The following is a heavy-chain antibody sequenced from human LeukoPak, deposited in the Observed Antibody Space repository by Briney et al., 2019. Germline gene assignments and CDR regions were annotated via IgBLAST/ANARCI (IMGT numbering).Heavy chain of an antibody. CDR1: GGSISSYY. CDR3: ARVHGDYYFDC. CDR2: IYYSGST. V-gene: IGHV4-59*01. Sequence: SETLSLTCTVSGGSISSYYWSWIRQPPGKGLEWIGYIYYSGSTNYNPSPKSRVTISVDTSKNQFSLKLSSVTAADTAVYYCARVHGDYYFDCWGQGTLVTVSS. D-gene: IGHD4-17*01. J-gene: IGHJ4*02.